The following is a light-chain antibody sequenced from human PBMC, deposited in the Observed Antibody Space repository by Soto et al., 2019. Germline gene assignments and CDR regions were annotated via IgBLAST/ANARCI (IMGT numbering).Light chain of an antibody. J-gene: IGLJ2*01. Sequence: QSVLTQPPSASGTTGQRVTISCSGSSSNVGRNTVNWYQQLPGTAPKLLIYNNNQRPSGVPDRFSGSKSGTSASLAISGLQSEDEADYYCVAWDDSLNGRVFGGGTKLTVL. V-gene: IGLV1-44*01. CDR3: VAWDDSLNGRV. CDR2: NNN. CDR1: SSNVGRNT.